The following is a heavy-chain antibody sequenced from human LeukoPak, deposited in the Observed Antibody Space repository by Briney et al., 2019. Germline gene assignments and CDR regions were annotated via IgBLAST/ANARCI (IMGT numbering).Heavy chain of an antibody. D-gene: IGHD1-26*01. CDR3: ASSVGSTDY. CDR1: GESLSKYY. V-gene: IGHV4-34*01. J-gene: IGHJ4*02. Sequence: SETLSLTCAVYGESLSKYYWTWIRQSPGKGLEWIGEINHRGSTNHNPSLKSRVTLSVDTSKHQFSLKLTSVTAADAAVYYCASSVGSTDYWGRGTVVSVSS. CDR2: INHRGST.